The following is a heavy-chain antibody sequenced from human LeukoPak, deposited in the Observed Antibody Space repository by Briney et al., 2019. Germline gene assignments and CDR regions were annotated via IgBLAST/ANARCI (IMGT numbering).Heavy chain of an antibody. CDR1: GFTFSSYA. CDR3: AKDGEVASYYYMDV. V-gene: IGHV3-23*01. D-gene: IGHD2-15*01. CDR2: ISGSGGST. Sequence: PGGSLRLSCAASGFTFSSYAMSWVRQAPGKGLEWVSAISGSGGSTYYADSVKGRFTISRDNSKNTLYLQVNSLRAEDTAVYYCAKDGEVASYYYMDVWGKGTTVTVSS. J-gene: IGHJ6*03.